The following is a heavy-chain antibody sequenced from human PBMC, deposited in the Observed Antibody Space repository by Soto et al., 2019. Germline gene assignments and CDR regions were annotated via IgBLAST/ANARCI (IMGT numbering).Heavy chain of an antibody. CDR3: ARDVSGPGATYVMDV. Sequence: ASVKVSCKASGYIFSSHCIYWVRQAPGQGLQWMGIINPGGGRTAYAQKFQGRVNLTRDMSTSTVYMELTSLTYDDTAVYYCARDVSGPGATYVMDVWGQGTTVIVAS. J-gene: IGHJ6*02. CDR1: GYIFSSHC. V-gene: IGHV1-46*01. CDR2: INPGGGRT. D-gene: IGHD2-2*01.